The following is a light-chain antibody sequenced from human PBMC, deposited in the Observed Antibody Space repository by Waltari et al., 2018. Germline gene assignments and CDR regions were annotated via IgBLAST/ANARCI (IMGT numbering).Light chain of an antibody. J-gene: IGLJ3*02. CDR3: SSYTSSSTWV. Sequence: QSALTQPASVSGSPGQSTTISCTGTSSDVGGYNYASWYQQNPGKAPKLMIYDVSNRPSGVSNRFSGSKSGNTASLTISGLQAEDEADYYCSSYTSSSTWVFGGGTKLTVL. CDR1: SSDVGGYNY. V-gene: IGLV2-14*03. CDR2: DVS.